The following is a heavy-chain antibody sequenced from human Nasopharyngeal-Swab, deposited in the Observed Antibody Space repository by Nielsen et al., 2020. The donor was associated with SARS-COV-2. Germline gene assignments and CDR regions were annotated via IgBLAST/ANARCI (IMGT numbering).Heavy chain of an antibody. V-gene: IGHV4-34*01. CDR1: GGSFSGYY. J-gene: IGHJ4*02. D-gene: IGHD3-22*01. CDR3: ARGAAGYYDSSGYPYFAY. CDR2: INHSGST. Sequence: SETLSLTCAVYGGSFSGYYWSWIRQPPGKGLEWIGEINHSGSTNYNPSLKSRVTISVDTSKNQFSLKLSSVTAADTAVYYCARGAAGYYDSSGYPYFAYWGQGTLVTVSS.